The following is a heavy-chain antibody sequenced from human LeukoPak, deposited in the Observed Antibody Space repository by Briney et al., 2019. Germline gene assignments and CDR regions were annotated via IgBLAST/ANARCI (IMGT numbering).Heavy chain of an antibody. J-gene: IGHJ4*02. CDR3: ARADLEDPTDY. CDR1: GYTFTSYG. D-gene: IGHD2-15*01. Sequence: GASVKVSRKASGYTFTSYGISWVRQAPGQGLEWMGWINPNSGGTNYAQKFQGRVTMTRDTSISTAYMELSRLRSDDTAVYYCARADLEDPTDYWGQGTLVTVSS. V-gene: IGHV1-2*02. CDR2: INPNSGGT.